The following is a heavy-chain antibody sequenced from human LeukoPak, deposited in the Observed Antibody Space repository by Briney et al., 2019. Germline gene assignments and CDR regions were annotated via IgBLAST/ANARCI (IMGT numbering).Heavy chain of an antibody. Sequence: SENLSLTCTVSVGSISRHYWSWIRQPPGKGLEWIGYIYYSGSTNYNPSLKSRVTISIDTSKNQFSLKLSSVTAADTAVYYCATRPGSGWAGVFDYWGQGALVTVSS. J-gene: IGHJ4*02. D-gene: IGHD6-19*01. CDR2: IYYSGST. V-gene: IGHV4-59*11. CDR1: VGSISRHY. CDR3: ATRPGSGWAGVFDY.